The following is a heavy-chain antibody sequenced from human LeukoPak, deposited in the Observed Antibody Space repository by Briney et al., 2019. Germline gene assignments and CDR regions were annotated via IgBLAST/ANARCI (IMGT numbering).Heavy chain of an antibody. CDR1: GFTFDDYA. V-gene: IGHV3-9*01. CDR2: ISWNSGSI. Sequence: GRSLRLSCAASGFTFDDYAMHWVRQAPGKGLEWVSGISWNSGSIGYADSVKGRFTISRDNAKNSLYLQMNSLRAEDTALYYCAKTGSGGSCYDYWGQGTLVTVSS. J-gene: IGHJ4*02. CDR3: AKTGSGGSCYDY. D-gene: IGHD2-15*01.